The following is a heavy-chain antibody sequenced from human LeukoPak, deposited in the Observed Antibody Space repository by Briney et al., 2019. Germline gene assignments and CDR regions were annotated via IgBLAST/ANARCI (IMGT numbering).Heavy chain of an antibody. J-gene: IGHJ6*03. CDR2: INHSGST. V-gene: IGHV4-38-2*02. Sequence: SETLSLTCTVSGYSLSSGYYWGWIRQPPGKGLEWIGEINHSGSTNYNPSLKSRVTISVDTSKNQFSLKLSSVTAADTAVYYCARALQGFFYYYMDVWGKGTTVTVSS. CDR1: GYSLSSGYY. CDR3: ARALQGFFYYYMDV. D-gene: IGHD3-10*01.